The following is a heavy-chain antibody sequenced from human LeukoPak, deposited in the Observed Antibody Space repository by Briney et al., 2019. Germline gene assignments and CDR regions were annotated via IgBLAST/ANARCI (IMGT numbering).Heavy chain of an antibody. J-gene: IGHJ5*02. CDR2: INHSGST. V-gene: IGHV4-34*01. CDR1: GFTFSSYA. Sequence: GSPRLSCAASGFTFSSYAMSWVRQAPGKGLEWIGEINHSGSTNYNPSLKSRVTISVDTSKNPFSLKLSSVTAADTAVYYCARGGYSSSWPTGEANWFDPWGQGTLVTVSS. D-gene: IGHD6-13*01. CDR3: ARGGYSSSWPTGEANWFDP.